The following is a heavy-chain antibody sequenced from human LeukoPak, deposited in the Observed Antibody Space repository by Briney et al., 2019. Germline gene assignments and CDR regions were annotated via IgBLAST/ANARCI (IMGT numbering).Heavy chain of an antibody. CDR2: VHSSGGVI. V-gene: IGHV1-46*01. CDR3: AGSSHQRNWFDP. Sequence: ASVKVSCKASGYTFTSDYMNWVRQAPGQGLEWMGIVHSSGGVIRYAQEFQGRVTVTRDTSTSTVYMELSSLRSEDTAVYYCAGSSHQRNWFDPWGQGTLVIVS. J-gene: IGHJ5*02. D-gene: IGHD1-26*01. CDR1: GYTFTSDY.